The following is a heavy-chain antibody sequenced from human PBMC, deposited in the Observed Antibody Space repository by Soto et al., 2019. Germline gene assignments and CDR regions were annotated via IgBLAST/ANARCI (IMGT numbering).Heavy chain of an antibody. V-gene: IGHV4-61*01. CDR3: GRKGGEHFPWGVWDV. D-gene: IGHD3-10*01. CDR2: VYYTGST. J-gene: IGHJ6*03. CDR1: GCSVSSGSYY. Sequence: SETLSLTCTVSGCSVSSGSYYWNWIRQPPGKGLEWIGYVYYTGSTNYNPSLKSRVTMSVDTSKNQFSLKMRSVTAADAAVYYWGRKGGEHFPWGVWDVGAKGPTVT.